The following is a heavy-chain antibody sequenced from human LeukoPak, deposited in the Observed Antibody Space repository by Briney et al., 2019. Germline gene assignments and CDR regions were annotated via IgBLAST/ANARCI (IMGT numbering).Heavy chain of an antibody. D-gene: IGHD3-3*01. J-gene: IGHJ3*02. V-gene: IGHV3-9*01. CDR1: GFTFDDYA. CDR2: INWNSGSI. Sequence: GGSLRLSCAASGFTFDDYAMHWVRQAPGKGLEWVSGINWNSGSIDYADSVKGRFTISRDNAKNSLFLQVNSLRAEDTAMYYCARGSRFGVVERDAFDIWGQGTMVTVSS. CDR3: ARGSRFGVVERDAFDI.